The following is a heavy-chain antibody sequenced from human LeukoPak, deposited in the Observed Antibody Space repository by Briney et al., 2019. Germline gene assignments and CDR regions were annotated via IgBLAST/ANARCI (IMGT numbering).Heavy chain of an antibody. CDR2: IYYSGST. V-gene: IGHV4-39*01. Sequence: SETLSLTCTVSGGSISSSSYYWGWIRQPPGKGLEWIGSIYYSGSTYYNPSLKSRVTISVDTSKNQFSLKLSSVTAADTAVYYCARGGPSWANYYYYYYMDVWGKGTTVTVSS. CDR3: ARGGPSWANYYYYYYMDV. J-gene: IGHJ6*03. D-gene: IGHD2-2*01. CDR1: GGSISSSSYY.